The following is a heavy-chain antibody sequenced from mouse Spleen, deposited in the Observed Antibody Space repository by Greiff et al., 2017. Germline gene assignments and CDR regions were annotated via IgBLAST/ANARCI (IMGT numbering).Heavy chain of an antibody. CDR2: INSNGGST. Sequence: EVQLVESGGGLVQPGGSLKLSCAASGFTFSSYGMSWVRQTPDKRLELVATINSNGGSTYYPDSVKGRFTISRDNAKNTLYLQMSSLKSEDTAMYYCARDDGYYWAYWGQGTLVTVSA. CDR3: ARDDGYYWAY. CDR1: GFTFSSYG. D-gene: IGHD2-3*01. J-gene: IGHJ3*01. V-gene: IGHV5-6-3*01.